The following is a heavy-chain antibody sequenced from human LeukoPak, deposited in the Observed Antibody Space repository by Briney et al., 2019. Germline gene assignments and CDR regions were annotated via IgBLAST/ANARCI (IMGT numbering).Heavy chain of an antibody. CDR1: GFTFDDYA. Sequence: GGSLRLSCAASGFTFDDYAMHWVRQAPGKGLEWVSGISWDSGSIGYADSVKGRFTISRDNAKNSLYPQMNSLRAEDTALYYCAKGGWGFDYWGQGTLVTVSS. J-gene: IGHJ4*02. D-gene: IGHD6-19*01. CDR3: AKGGWGFDY. CDR2: ISWDSGSI. V-gene: IGHV3-9*01.